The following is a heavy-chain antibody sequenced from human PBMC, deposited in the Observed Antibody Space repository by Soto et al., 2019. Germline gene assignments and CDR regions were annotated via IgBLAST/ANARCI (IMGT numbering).Heavy chain of an antibody. D-gene: IGHD2-8*01. J-gene: IGHJ3*02. CDR3: ARSKGVGLVVDAFDI. CDR2: IIPMFGTA. V-gene: IGHV1-69*06. CDR1: GDTFNSHA. Sequence: QVQLVQSGAEVKKPGSSVKVSCKVSGDTFNSHAITWVRQAPGQGLEWMGRIIPMFGTANYAQKFQGRVTITADTSTSTAYMELRSLRSEDTAVYDCARSKGVGLVVDAFDIWGQGTMVTVSS.